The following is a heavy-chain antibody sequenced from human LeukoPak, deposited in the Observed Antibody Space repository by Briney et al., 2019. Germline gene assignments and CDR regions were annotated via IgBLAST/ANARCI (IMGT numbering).Heavy chain of an antibody. V-gene: IGHV4-30-4*08. CDR2: IYYSGST. D-gene: IGHD2-15*01. CDR3: ARESHCSGGSCYGNNWFDP. Sequence: PSETLSLTCTVSGGSIRSSDYYWAWIRQPPGKGLEWIGYIYYSGSTYYNPSLKSRVTISVDTSKNQFSLKLSSVTAADTAVYYCARESHCSGGSCYGNNWFDPWGQGTLVTVSS. J-gene: IGHJ5*02. CDR1: GGSIRSSDYY.